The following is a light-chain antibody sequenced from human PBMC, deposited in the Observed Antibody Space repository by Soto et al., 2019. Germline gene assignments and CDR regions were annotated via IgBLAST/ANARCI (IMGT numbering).Light chain of an antibody. CDR3: QQYNTSSRT. V-gene: IGKV1-5*03. CDR1: QSISTS. J-gene: IGKJ1*01. Sequence: DIQMTQSPSTLSASVGDRVTISCRASQSISTSLAWYQQKPGKAPNLLIYRASSLQSGVPSRFSGSGSGTEFTLTISSLQPDDFATYYCQQYNTSSRTFGQGTTGDIK. CDR2: RAS.